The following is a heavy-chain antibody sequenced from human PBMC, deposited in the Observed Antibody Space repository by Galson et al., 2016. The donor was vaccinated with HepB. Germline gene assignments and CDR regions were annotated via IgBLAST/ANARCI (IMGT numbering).Heavy chain of an antibody. CDR3: AIGLEQPVGHFDV. Sequence: SLRLSCAASGFTFSTYSMNWVRQRPGKALEWLSHLSSRFGTIFYADSVKGRFTSSRDNGKNSVFLQLNGLRDDDTALYYCAIGLEQPVGHFDVWGQGTLVTVSS. J-gene: IGHJ4*02. CDR2: LSSRFGTI. CDR1: GFTFSTYS. D-gene: IGHD1/OR15-1a*01. V-gene: IGHV3-48*02.